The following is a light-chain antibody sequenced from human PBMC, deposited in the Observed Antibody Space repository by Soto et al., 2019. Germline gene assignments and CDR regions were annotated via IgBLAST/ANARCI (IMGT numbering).Light chain of an antibody. V-gene: IGKV1-5*01. Sequence: DIQRTQSPSTLSASVGDRVTITCRASQSISSWLAWYQQKPGKAPKLLVYDASTLQSGVASRFSGSGSGTEFTLIISGLQPDDSATYYCQQYTNTNNPWMFGQGTKVDIK. CDR2: DAS. CDR3: QQYTNTNNPWM. J-gene: IGKJ1*01. CDR1: QSISSW.